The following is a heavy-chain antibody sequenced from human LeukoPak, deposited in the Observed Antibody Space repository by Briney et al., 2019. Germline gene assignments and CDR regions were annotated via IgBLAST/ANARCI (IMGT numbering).Heavy chain of an antibody. D-gene: IGHD2-15*01. J-gene: IGHJ5*02. Sequence: TSETLSLTCAVYGGSFSGYYWSWIRQPPGKGLEWIGEINHSGSTNYNPSLKSRVTISVDTSKNQFSLKLSSVTAADTAVYYCASPYCSGGSCYANGFDPWGQGTLVTVSS. V-gene: IGHV4-34*01. CDR1: GGSFSGYY. CDR2: INHSGST. CDR3: ASPYCSGGSCYANGFDP.